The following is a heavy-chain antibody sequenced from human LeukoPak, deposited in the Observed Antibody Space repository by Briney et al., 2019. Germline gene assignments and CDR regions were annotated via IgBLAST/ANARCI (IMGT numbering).Heavy chain of an antibody. CDR1: GFTFSGYG. CDR3: AKDLGNSFDY. Sequence: PGGSLRLSCAPSGFTFSGYGMHWVRQAPGKGLEWVTFIHYDGSDKYYADSVKGRFTISRDNSKNTLYLQMNSLRAEDTAVYYCAKDLGNSFDYWGQGTLVTVSS. D-gene: IGHD4-23*01. J-gene: IGHJ4*02. CDR2: IHYDGSDK. V-gene: IGHV3-30*02.